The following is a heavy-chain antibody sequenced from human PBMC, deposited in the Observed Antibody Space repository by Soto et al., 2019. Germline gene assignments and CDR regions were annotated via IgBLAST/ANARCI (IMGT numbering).Heavy chain of an antibody. CDR2: INPNSGGT. V-gene: IGHV1-2*02. J-gene: IGHJ4*02. CDR1: GYTFTGYY. Sequence: ASVKVSCKASGYTFTGYYMHWLRQAPGQGLEWMGWINPNSGGTNYAQKFQGRVTMTRDTSISTAYMELGRLRSDDTAVYYCARDMVRGVKYVYWGQGTLVTVSS. D-gene: IGHD3-10*01. CDR3: ARDMVRGVKYVY.